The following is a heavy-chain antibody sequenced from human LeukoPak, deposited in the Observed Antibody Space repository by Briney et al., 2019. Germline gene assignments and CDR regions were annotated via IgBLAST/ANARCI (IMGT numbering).Heavy chain of an antibody. D-gene: IGHD3-22*01. J-gene: IGHJ5*02. CDR1: GGSISSYY. V-gene: IGHV4-59*08. CDR2: IYSSGST. Sequence: SETLSLTCTVSGGSISSYYWSWIRQPPGKGLEWIGYIYSSGSTSYNPSLKSRVTISLDTSKNQFSLKVESVTAADTAIYYCARAVDSGGYQHKGFDPWGQGTLVTVSS. CDR3: ARAVDSGGYQHKGFDP.